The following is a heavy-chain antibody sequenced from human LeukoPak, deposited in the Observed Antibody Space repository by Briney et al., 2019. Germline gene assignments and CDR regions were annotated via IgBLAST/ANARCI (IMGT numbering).Heavy chain of an antibody. V-gene: IGHV3-23*01. CDR1: GFTFSSYA. CDR2: ISGSGGST. J-gene: IGHJ5*02. CDR3: AKEMYYDYVWGSYLPNWFDP. Sequence: GGSLRLSCAATGFTFSSYAMSWVRQAPGKGLEWVSAISGSGGSTYYADSVKGRFTISRDNSKNTLYLQMNSLRAEDTAVYYCAKEMYYDYVWGSYLPNWFDPWGQGTLVTVSS. D-gene: IGHD3-16*02.